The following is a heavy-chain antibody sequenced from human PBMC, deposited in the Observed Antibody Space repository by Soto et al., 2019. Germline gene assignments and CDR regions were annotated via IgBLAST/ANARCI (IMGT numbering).Heavy chain of an antibody. CDR1: GFTFISYA. J-gene: IGHJ1*01. CDR3: TKGFDRDYFHN. CDR2: ITASGGGA. Sequence: PGGSLRLSCAASGFTFISYAMSWVRQTPEKGLEWVSGITASGGGAYYAGPAKGRFTISRDNSENTLYLQMNGLRVEDTAVYYCTKGFDRDYFHNWGQGTLVTVSS. D-gene: IGHD3-9*01. V-gene: IGHV3-23*01.